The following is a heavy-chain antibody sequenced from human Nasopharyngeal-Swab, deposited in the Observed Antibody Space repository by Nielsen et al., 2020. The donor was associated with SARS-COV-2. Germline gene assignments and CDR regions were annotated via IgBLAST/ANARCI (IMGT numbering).Heavy chain of an antibody. J-gene: IGHJ3*02. Sequence: SVKVSCKASGGTFSSYAISWVRQAPGQGLEWMGGIIPIFGTANYAQKFQGRVTITADKSTSTAYMELSSLRSEDTAVYYCARARSAYCGGDCSYDAFDIWGQGPMVTVSS. D-gene: IGHD2-21*02. CDR2: IIPIFGTA. CDR3: ARARSAYCGGDCSYDAFDI. CDR1: GGTFSSYA. V-gene: IGHV1-69*06.